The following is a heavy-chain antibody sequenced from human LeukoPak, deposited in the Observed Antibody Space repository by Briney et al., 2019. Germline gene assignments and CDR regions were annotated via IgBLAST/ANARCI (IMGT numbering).Heavy chain of an antibody. J-gene: IGHJ4*02. CDR2: IWYDGSNK. V-gene: IGHV3-33*01. CDR1: GFTFSSYG. CDR3: ARDGAYWLDAGSFDY. Sequence: PGGSLRLSCAASGFTFSSYGMHWVRQAPGKGLEWVAVIWYDGSNKYYADSVKGRFTISRDNSKNTLYLQMNSLRAEDTAVYYCARDGAYWLDAGSFDYWGQGTLVTVSS. D-gene: IGHD3-10*01.